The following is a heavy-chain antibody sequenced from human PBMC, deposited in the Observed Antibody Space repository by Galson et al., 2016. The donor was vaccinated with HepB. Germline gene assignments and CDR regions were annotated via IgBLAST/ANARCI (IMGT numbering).Heavy chain of an antibody. Sequence: SLRLSCAASGFTFSSDWMYWVRQAPGKGLVWVSRINSDGSRTNYADSVKGRFTISRDNAKNTLYLQMNNLRAEDTAVYYCTRDLSLGMPGGFDIWGQGTTVTVAS. CDR2: INSDGSRT. J-gene: IGHJ3*02. V-gene: IGHV3-74*01. CDR1: GFTFSSDW. CDR3: TRDLSLGMPGGFDI. D-gene: IGHD2-2*01.